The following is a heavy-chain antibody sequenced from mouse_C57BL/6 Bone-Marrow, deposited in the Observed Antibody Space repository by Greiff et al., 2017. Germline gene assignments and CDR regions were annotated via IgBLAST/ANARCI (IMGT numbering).Heavy chain of an antibody. CDR3: IGEYCGSSYGFDY. V-gene: IGHV14-4*01. D-gene: IGHD1-1*01. CDR2: IAPENGDT. Sequence: VKLQQSGAELVRPGASVKLSCTASGFNIKDDYMHWVKQRPEQGLEWIGWIAPENGDTEYASKVQGKVTITGDTSSNTAYLQLSSLTSTDTAVYYCIGEYCGSSYGFDYWGPGTTLTVSS. CDR1: GFNIKDDY. J-gene: IGHJ2*01.